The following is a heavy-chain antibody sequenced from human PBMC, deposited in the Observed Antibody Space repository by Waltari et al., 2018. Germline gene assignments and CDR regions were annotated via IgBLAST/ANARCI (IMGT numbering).Heavy chain of an antibody. D-gene: IGHD5-12*01. CDR3: VTYIGASLGTASFDV. Sequence: QLQLHESGPGLVKPSETLSLTCHVSGASITSNRHYWGWIRQPPGQGLEWIGTMSYSGATYISPSLKSRVTISRDTSRDQMSLKLDSVTAADTAVYYCVTYIGASLGTASFDVWGQGTMVTVSS. V-gene: IGHV4-39*01. CDR2: MSYSGAT. CDR1: GASITSNRHY. J-gene: IGHJ3*01.